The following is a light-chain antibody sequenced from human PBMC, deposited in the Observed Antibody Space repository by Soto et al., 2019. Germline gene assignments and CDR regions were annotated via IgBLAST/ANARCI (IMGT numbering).Light chain of an antibody. J-gene: IGKJ1*01. CDR2: AAS. Sequence: DVQMTQSPSSLSASVGDRVILSCRASQDISNFLAWYQQEPGKVPKLLIYAASTLQSGVPSRFSGSGSGTDFTLTITSLQPGDVATYYCQNYNSVLTWTFGQGTKVEIK. V-gene: IGKV1-27*01. CDR3: QNYNSVLTWT. CDR1: QDISNF.